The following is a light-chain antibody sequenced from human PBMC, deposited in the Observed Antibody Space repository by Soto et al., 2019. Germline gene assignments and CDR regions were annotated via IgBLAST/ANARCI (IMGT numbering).Light chain of an antibody. CDR1: ISYVGGFNY. CDR2: EVS. J-gene: IGLJ1*01. CDR3: SSYAGSNNYV. Sequence: QXALTHPPSASGSPGQSVPISCTGTISYVGGFNYVSWYQQHPGKAPKLMIYEVSKRPSGVPDRFSGSKSGNTASLTVSGLQAEDEADYYCSSYAGSNNYVFGTGTKVTVL. V-gene: IGLV2-8*01.